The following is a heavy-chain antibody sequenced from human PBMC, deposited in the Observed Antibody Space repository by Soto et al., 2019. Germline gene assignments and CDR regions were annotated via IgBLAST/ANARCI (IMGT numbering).Heavy chain of an antibody. J-gene: IGHJ2*01. CDR3: VREMTGTGNWYFDL. CDR1: GFTFTNFW. V-gene: IGHV3-74*01. Sequence: EVQLVESGGGLVQPGGSLRLSCAASGFTFTNFWMHWVRQAPGKGLVWVSRTNGDGRTTSYADSVKGRFTISRDNAKNTLFLQMNSLRAEDTAVYYCVREMTGTGNWYFDLWGRGTLVTVSS. D-gene: IGHD2-8*02. CDR2: TNGDGRTT.